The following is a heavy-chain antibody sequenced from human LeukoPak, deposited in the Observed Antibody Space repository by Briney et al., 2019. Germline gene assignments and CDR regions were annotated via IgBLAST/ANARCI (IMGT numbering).Heavy chain of an antibody. V-gene: IGHV3-7*03. CDR1: GLIFSGFW. CDR3: AKDSRVRGIIIYYFDY. CDR2: INEDGSKK. D-gene: IGHD3-10*01. Sequence: PPGGSLRLSCATSGLIFSGFWMSWVRQAPGKGLEWVANINEDGSKKNYLDSVKGRFTISRDNSKNSLYLQMNSLRAEDTALYYCAKDSRVRGIIIYYFDYWGRGTLVTVSS. J-gene: IGHJ4*02.